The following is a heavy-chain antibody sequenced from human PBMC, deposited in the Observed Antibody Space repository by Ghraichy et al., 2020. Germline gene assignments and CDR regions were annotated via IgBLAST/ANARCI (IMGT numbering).Heavy chain of an antibody. Sequence: GGSLRLSCAVSGFTFSTYWMHWVRQAPGKGLVWVSRVKSDGSSTNYADSVKGRFTISRDNSKNTLYLEMNSLRAEDTAVYYCARVFSSWPLGFGYWGQGTLVTVSS. CDR3: ARVFSSWPLGFGY. CDR1: GFTFSTYW. J-gene: IGHJ4*02. D-gene: IGHD2-2*01. V-gene: IGHV3-74*01. CDR2: VKSDGSST.